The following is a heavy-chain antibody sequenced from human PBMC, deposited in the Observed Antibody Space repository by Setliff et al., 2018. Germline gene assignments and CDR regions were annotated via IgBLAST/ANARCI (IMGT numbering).Heavy chain of an antibody. CDR2: INTNTGNP. J-gene: IGHJ4*02. Sequence: ASVKVSCKASGYTFTTYAMNWVRQAPGQGLEWMGWINTNTGNPTYAQGFTGRFVFSLDTSVSTANLQISGLKAEDTAVYYCARANGSHDSSGYYWHYWGPGTLGTVPQ. V-gene: IGHV7-4-1*02. CDR1: GYTFTTYA. D-gene: IGHD3-22*01. CDR3: ARANGSHDSSGYYWHY.